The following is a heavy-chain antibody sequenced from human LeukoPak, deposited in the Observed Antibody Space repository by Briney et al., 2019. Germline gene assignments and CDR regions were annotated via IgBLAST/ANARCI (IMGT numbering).Heavy chain of an antibody. Sequence: SQTLPLTCAISGDSVPSNRVIWNWIRQSPSRGLEWLGRTYYRSTWYNDYAVSVRGRIAVNPDTSKNQFSLHLNSVTPEDTAVYYCARRLTQYDCFDPWGQGILVTVSS. D-gene: IGHD2-2*01. CDR2: TYYRSTWYN. J-gene: IGHJ5*02. V-gene: IGHV6-1*01. CDR1: GDSVPSNRVI. CDR3: ARRLTQYDCFDP.